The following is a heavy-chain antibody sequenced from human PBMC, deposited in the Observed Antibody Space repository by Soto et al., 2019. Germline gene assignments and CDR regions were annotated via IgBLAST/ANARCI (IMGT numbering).Heavy chain of an antibody. D-gene: IGHD1-1*01. CDR2: IYWDDNK. J-gene: IGHJ5*02. V-gene: IGHV2-5*02. CDR3: AHSQSWKGPGRFGP. Sequence: QITLKESGPPLVKPTQTLTLTCTFSGFSLSTSGVGVGWIRQPPGKALEWLAIIYWDDNKRYSPSLKSRLTITNDTSKNQVVLTMTDMDPVDTPTHCCAHSQSWKGPGRFGPWGQGTLVIVCS. CDR1: GFSLSTSGVG.